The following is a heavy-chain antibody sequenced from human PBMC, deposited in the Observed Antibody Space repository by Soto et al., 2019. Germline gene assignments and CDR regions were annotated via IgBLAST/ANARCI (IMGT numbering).Heavy chain of an antibody. V-gene: IGHV3-21*01. D-gene: IGHD3-16*01. CDR2: ISSSSSYI. J-gene: IGHJ6*02. CDR3: ARSLGVTFGGVRSYYYYGMDV. CDR1: VFTFSSYS. Sequence: GGSLRLSCAASVFTFSSYSMNWVRQAPGKGLEWVSCISSSSSYIYYADSVKGRFTISRDNAKNSLYLQMNSLRAEDTAVYYCARSLGVTFGGVRSYYYYGMDVWGQGTTVTASS.